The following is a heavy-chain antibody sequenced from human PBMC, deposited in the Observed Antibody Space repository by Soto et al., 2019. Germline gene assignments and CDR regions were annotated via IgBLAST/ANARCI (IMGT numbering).Heavy chain of an antibody. CDR1: GGSISSSSYY. CDR3: APVLRPNALSTLGYYFDY. CDR2: IYYSGST. V-gene: IGHV4-39*01. J-gene: IGHJ4*02. Sequence: SETLSLTCTVSGGSISSSSYYWGWIRQPPGKGLEWIGSIYYSGSTYYNPSLKSRVTISVDTSKNQFSLKLSSVTAADTAVYYCAPVLRPNALSTLGYYFDYWGQGTLVTVSS.